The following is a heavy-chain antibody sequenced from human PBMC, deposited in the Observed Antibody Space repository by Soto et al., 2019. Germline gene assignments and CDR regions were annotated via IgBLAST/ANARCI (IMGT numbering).Heavy chain of an antibody. D-gene: IGHD3-22*01. V-gene: IGHV3-23*01. CDR2: ISGSGGST. CDR1: GFTFSSYA. CDR3: AKDVYYYDSRQLGGFDY. Sequence: VGSLILSCAASGFTFSSYAMSWVRQAPGKGLEWVSAISGSGGSTYYADSVKGRFTISRDNSKNTLYLQMNSLRAEDTAVYYCAKDVYYYDSRQLGGFDYWGQGTLVTVSS. J-gene: IGHJ4*02.